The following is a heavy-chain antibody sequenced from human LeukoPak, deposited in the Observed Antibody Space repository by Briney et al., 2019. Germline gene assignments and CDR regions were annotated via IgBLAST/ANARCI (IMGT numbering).Heavy chain of an antibody. CDR3: ARELELLGVDY. V-gene: IGHV3-30*03. D-gene: IGHD1-7*01. J-gene: IGHJ4*02. CDR2: ITYDGSNK. CDR1: GFIFGGYD. Sequence: QPGGSLRLSCAASGFIFGGYDMPWVRQAPGKGLEWVAVITYDGSNKYYMDSVKGRFTISRDNSKNTLSLQLNSLRVEDTAVYYCARELELLGVDYWGQGTLVTVSS.